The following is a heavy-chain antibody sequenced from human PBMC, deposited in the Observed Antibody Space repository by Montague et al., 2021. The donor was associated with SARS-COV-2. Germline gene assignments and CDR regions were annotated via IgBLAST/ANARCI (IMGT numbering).Heavy chain of an antibody. Sequence: TLSLTCTVSGGSISRVYYYWSWIRLPAGKGLEWIGRVYRSGNPNYNPSLASRVVLSVDTSRNQFSMKMTSVTAADTAIYYCARGVDTGVGTVTGGFDSWGQGTPVIVSS. CDR2: VYRSGNP. CDR3: ARGVDTGVGTVTGGFDS. V-gene: IGHV4-61*02. D-gene: IGHD4-11*01. J-gene: IGHJ4*02. CDR1: GGSISRVYYY.